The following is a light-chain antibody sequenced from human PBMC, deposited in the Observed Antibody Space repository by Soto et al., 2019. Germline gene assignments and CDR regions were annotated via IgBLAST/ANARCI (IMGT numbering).Light chain of an antibody. CDR1: QSVSNNY. CDR2: GAS. V-gene: IGKV3-20*01. J-gene: IGKJ1*01. CDR3: QQYGSSGT. Sequence: EIVMTQSPATLSVSPRERVTLSCRASQSVSNNYLAWYQQKPGQAPRLLIYGASNRATGIPDRFSGSGSGTDFTLTISRLEPEDFAVYYCQQYGSSGTFGQGTKVEIK.